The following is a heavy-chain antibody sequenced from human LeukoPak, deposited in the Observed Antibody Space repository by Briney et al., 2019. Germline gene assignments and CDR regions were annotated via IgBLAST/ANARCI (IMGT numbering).Heavy chain of an antibody. CDR2: INHSGST. Sequence: SETLSLTCAVYGGSFSGYYWSWIRQPPGKGLEWIGEINHSGSTNYNPSLKSRVTISVDTSKNQFSLKLGSVTAADTAVYYCARPDSGSYYAYWGQGTLVTVSS. J-gene: IGHJ4*02. V-gene: IGHV4-34*01. CDR3: ARPDSGSYYAY. CDR1: GGSFSGYY. D-gene: IGHD1-26*01.